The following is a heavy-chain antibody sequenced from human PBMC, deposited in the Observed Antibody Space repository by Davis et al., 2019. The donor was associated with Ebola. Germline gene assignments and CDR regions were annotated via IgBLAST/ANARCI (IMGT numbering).Heavy chain of an antibody. CDR2: IRSKVNTYAT. D-gene: IGHD1-26*01. V-gene: IGHV3-73*01. Sequence: PGGSLRLSCAASGFTFSDSAMHWVRQASGKGLEWVGRIRSKVNTYATGYAASVKGRFTISRDDSKNTAYLQMNSLKTEDTAFYYCTIPGTYSNFDYWGQGTLVTVSS. CDR3: TIPGTYSNFDY. J-gene: IGHJ4*02. CDR1: GFTFSDSA.